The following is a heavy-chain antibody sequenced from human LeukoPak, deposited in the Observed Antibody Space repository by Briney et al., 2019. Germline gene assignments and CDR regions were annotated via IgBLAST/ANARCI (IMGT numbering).Heavy chain of an antibody. D-gene: IGHD3-22*01. CDR3: ARVEGVSYYDSSGYSMGYFDY. CDR2: ISSSGSTI. CDR1: GFTFDDYG. Sequence: PGGSLRLSCAASGFTFDDYGMSWVRQAPGKGLEWVSYISSSGSTIYYADSVKGRFTNSRDNAKNSLYLQMNSLRAEDTGVYYCARVEGVSYYDSSGYSMGYFDYWGQGTLVTVSS. V-gene: IGHV3-48*03. J-gene: IGHJ4*02.